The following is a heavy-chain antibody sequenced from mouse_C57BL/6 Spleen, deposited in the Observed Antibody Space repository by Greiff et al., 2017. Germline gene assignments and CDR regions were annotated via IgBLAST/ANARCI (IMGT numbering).Heavy chain of an antibody. CDR1: GFTFSSYA. J-gene: IGHJ3*01. CDR3: AREEEGFAY. CDR2: ISDGGSYT. Sequence: EVKLVESGGGLVKPGGSLKLSCAASGFTFSSYAMSWVRQTPEKRLEWVATISDGGSYTYYPDNVKGRFTISRDNANNNLYLQMSHLKSEDTAMYYCAREEEGFAYWGQGTLVTVSA. V-gene: IGHV5-4*01.